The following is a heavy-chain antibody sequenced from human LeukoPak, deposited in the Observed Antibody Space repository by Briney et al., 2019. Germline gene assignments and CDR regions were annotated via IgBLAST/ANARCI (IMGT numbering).Heavy chain of an antibody. D-gene: IGHD4-17*01. CDR3: ADDYGD. CDR1: GGSVSNYY. J-gene: IGHJ4*02. Sequence: PSVTLSLTCSVSGGSVSNYYWSWIRQPAGKGLEWIGRIYPSGTTHYNPSLKSRVTMSVDTSKNQFSLKLISVTAADTAVYYCADDYGDWGQGTLVTVSS. CDR2: IYPSGTT. V-gene: IGHV4-4*07.